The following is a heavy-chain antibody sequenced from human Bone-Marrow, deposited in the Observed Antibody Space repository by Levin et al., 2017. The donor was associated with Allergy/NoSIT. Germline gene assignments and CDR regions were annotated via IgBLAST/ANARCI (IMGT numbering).Heavy chain of an antibody. CDR2: IRSKTYGGTT. CDR3: SRFRPPLDL. J-gene: IGHJ5*02. CDR1: GFTFATYA. Sequence: QTGGSLRLSCTTSGFTFATYAMSWFRQAPGKGLEWVGFIRSKTYGGTTEYAASVKGRFSISRDDSESIAYLQMNSLITEDTGVYYCSRFRPPLDLWGQGTLVTVSS. V-gene: IGHV3-49*03. D-gene: IGHD1-14*01.